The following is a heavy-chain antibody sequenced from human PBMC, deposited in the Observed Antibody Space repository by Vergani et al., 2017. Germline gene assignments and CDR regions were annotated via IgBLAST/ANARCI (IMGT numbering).Heavy chain of an antibody. J-gene: IGHJ5*02. D-gene: IGHD4-17*01. Sequence: EVQLVPSGAEVKKPGESLMISCKCSGYSFTSYWIGWVRQMPGKGLEWMGIIYPGDSDTRYSPSFQGQVTISADKSISTAYMELSRLRSDDTAIYYCARDRGYGDYVGWFDPWGQGTLVTVSS. V-gene: IGHV5-51*03. CDR2: IYPGDSDT. CDR3: ARDRGYGDYVGWFDP. CDR1: GYSFTSYW.